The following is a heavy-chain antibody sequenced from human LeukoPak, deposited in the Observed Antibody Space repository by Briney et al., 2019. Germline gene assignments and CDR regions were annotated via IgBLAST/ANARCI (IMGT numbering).Heavy chain of an antibody. CDR1: GFTFDDYA. J-gene: IGHJ4*02. D-gene: IGHD6-13*01. V-gene: IGHV3-9*01. CDR2: ISWNSGSI. Sequence: GRSLRLSCAASGFTFDDYAMHWVRQAPGKGLEWVSGISWNSGSIGYADSVKGRFTISRDNAKNSLYLQMNSLRAEDTAVYYCARDPAAGYYFDYWGQGTLVTVSS. CDR3: ARDPAAGYYFDY.